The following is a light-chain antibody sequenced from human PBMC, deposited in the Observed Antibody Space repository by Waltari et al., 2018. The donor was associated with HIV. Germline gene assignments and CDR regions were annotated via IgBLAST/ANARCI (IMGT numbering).Light chain of an antibody. J-gene: IGKJ2*03. CDR2: DAS. Sequence: IVLTQSPGTLSLSPGERATLSCRATHSVTTFLAWYQQKPGQAPRILIYDASTRAAGIPARFSGSESGTDFTLTISILEPEDFAVYYCQQRSNWPSFGQGTRLDI. CDR3: QQRSNWPS. V-gene: IGKV3-11*01. CDR1: HSVTTF.